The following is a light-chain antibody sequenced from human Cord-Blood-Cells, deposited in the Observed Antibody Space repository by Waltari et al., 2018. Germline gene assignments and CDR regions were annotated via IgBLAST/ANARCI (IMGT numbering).Light chain of an antibody. CDR2: GAS. CDR3: QQYNIWPPYT. Sequence: DIVMTQSPATRAGSPGERDTLSCRASQSVSSNLAWYQQKPGQAPRLLIYGASTRATGIPARFSGSASGTEFTLTISSLQSEDFAVYYCQQYNIWPPYTFGQVTKLAI. J-gene: IGKJ2*01. V-gene: IGKV3-15*01. CDR1: QSVSSN.